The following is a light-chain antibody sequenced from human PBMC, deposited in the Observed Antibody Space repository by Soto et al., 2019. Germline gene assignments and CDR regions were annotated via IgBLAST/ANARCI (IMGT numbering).Light chain of an antibody. J-gene: IGKJ2*01. CDR2: DAS. CDR1: QSISAW. CDR3: QQYNTYST. V-gene: IGKV1-5*01. Sequence: DIPMTQSPSTLSASVGDRVTIACRASQSISAWLAWYQQKPGQAPKLLIFDASTLAGGVPSRFSGSGSGTEFTLTXSXXXXXXXXTYYCQQYNTYSTFGQGTKLEIK.